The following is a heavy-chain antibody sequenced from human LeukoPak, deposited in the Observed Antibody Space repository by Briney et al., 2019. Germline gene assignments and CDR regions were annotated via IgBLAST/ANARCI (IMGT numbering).Heavy chain of an antibody. CDR2: ITSPFGRM. CDR1: GFTFSTYS. J-gene: IGHJ4*02. CDR3: ATDGRSSGWYGFDY. Sequence: GGSLRLSCAASGFTFSTYSMNWVRQAPGKGLEWVSSITSPFGRMYYADSLKGRITISRDNARSTLYLQMNSLRAEDTAVYYCATDGRSSGWYGFDYWGQGILVTVSS. V-gene: IGHV3-21*01. D-gene: IGHD6-19*01.